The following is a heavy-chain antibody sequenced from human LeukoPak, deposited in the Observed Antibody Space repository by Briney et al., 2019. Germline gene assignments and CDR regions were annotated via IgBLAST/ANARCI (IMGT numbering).Heavy chain of an antibody. Sequence: PGGSLRLSCAASGFTFRGSALHWVRQAPGKGLEWVAFIHYDGSNNYYADSVKGRFTISRDNSKNTLYLQMNTLRADDTAVYYCAKDHGSSDWYYFDYWGQGTLVTVSS. D-gene: IGHD6-13*01. J-gene: IGHJ4*02. V-gene: IGHV3-30*02. CDR2: IHYDGSNN. CDR1: GFTFRGSA. CDR3: AKDHGSSDWYYFDY.